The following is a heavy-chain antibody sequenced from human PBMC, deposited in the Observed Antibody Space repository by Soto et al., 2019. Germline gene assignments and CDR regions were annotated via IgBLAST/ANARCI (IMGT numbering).Heavy chain of an antibody. D-gene: IGHD1-26*01. CDR3: AKEPSGYYYYYGMDV. J-gene: IGHJ6*02. Sequence: GGSRRLSCAAPGCTFDDGAMDVVRQATGKGLEWVSGISWNSGSIGYADSVKGRFTISRDNAKNSLYLQMNSLRAEDTALYYCAKEPSGYYYYYGMDVWGQGT. CDR2: ISWNSGSI. CDR1: GCTFDDGA. V-gene: IGHV3-9*01.